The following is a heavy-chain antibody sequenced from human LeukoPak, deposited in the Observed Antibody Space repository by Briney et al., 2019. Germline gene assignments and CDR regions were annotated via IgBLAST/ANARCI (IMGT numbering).Heavy chain of an antibody. CDR2: IYYSGST. V-gene: IGHV4-59*01. Sequence: SETLSLTCTVSGGSISGYYWSWIRQSPGKGLEWIGYIYYSGSTNYNPSLKSRVTMSVDTSKNQFSLRLSSVTAADTAIYYCARFGHYSFDSWGQGTLVTVSS. J-gene: IGHJ4*02. D-gene: IGHD3-10*01. CDR1: GGSISGYY. CDR3: ARFGHYSFDS.